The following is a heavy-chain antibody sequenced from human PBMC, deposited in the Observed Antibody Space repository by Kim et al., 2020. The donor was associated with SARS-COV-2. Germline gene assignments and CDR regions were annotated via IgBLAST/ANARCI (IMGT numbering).Heavy chain of an antibody. CDR2: ISAYNGNT. CDR1: GYTFTSYG. CDR3: ARDVELGMWGHTVTHYYGMDV. Sequence: ASVKVSCKASGYTFTSYGISWVRQAPGQGLEWMGWISAYNGNTNYAQKLQGRVTMTTDTSTSTAYMELRSLRSDDTAVYYCARDVELGMWGHTVTHYYGMDVWGQGTTVTVAS. V-gene: IGHV1-18*04. D-gene: IGHD4-4*01. J-gene: IGHJ6*02.